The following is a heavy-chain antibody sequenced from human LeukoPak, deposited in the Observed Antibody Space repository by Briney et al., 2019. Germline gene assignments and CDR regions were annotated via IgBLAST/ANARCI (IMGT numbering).Heavy chain of an antibody. CDR2: IDPNSGDT. J-gene: IGHJ4*02. Sequence: ASVKVSCKASGYIFTNYYIHWVRQASGQGLDWMGWIDPNSGDTNCAQKFQGRVTMTRDTSINTAYMELSLTSDDTAVYYCAKIPFGGVADWGQGTLVTVSS. D-gene: IGHD3-16*01. CDR1: GYIFTNYY. V-gene: IGHV1-2*02. CDR3: AKIPFGGVAD.